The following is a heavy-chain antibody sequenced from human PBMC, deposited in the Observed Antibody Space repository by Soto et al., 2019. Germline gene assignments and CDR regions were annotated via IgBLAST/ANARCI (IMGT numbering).Heavy chain of an antibody. CDR1: GYTFSSYG. Sequence: QVQLVQSGADVKKPGASVTVSCKASGYTFSSYGISWVRQAPGQGLEWMGWISANIGNTNYAQKFQGRVTMTTETSTSTAYMELRSLRSDDTAVYYCARDGTLRYSDCLSKTPYQYYMDVWGKGTTVTVSS. D-gene: IGHD3-9*01. J-gene: IGHJ6*03. CDR3: ARDGTLRYSDCLSKTPYQYYMDV. V-gene: IGHV1-18*01. CDR2: ISANIGNT.